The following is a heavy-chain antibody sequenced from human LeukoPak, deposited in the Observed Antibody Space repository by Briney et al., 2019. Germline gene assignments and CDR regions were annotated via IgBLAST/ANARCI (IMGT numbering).Heavy chain of an antibody. CDR3: ARASSSRVVGGLYYYYYMDV. V-gene: IGHV4-59*05. Sequence: SETLSLTCTVSGGSISSYYWSWIRQPPGKGLEWIGSIYYSGSTYYNPSLKSRVTISVDTSKNQFSLKLSSVTAADTAVYYCARASSSRVVGGLYYYYYMDVWDKGSTVTVSS. J-gene: IGHJ6*03. CDR1: GGSISSYY. D-gene: IGHD6-13*01. CDR2: IYYSGST.